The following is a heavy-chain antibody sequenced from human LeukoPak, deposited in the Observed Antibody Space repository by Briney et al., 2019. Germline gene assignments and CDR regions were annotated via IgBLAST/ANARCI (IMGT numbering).Heavy chain of an antibody. Sequence: ASVKVSCKASGYTFTGYYMHWVRQAPGQGLEWMGWINPNSGGTNYAQKFQGRVTMTRDTSISTAYMELSRLRSDDTAVYYCAREYYYDSSGYSPYFDYWGQGTLVTVSS. CDR2: INPNSGGT. CDR3: AREYYYDSSGYSPYFDY. CDR1: GYTFTGYY. J-gene: IGHJ4*02. D-gene: IGHD3-22*01. V-gene: IGHV1-2*02.